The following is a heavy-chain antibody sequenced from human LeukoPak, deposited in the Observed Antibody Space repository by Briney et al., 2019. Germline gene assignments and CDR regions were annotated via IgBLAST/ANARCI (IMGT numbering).Heavy chain of an antibody. J-gene: IGHJ3*02. Sequence: PGGSLRLSCTASGFTFATYWMSWVRQAPGKGLEWVSAISGSGGSTYYADSVKGRFTISRDNSKNTLYLQMNSLRAEDTAVYYCAKGNSYVLGDAFDIWGQGTMVTVSS. D-gene: IGHD5-18*01. CDR2: ISGSGGST. CDR3: AKGNSYVLGDAFDI. V-gene: IGHV3-23*01. CDR1: GFTFATYW.